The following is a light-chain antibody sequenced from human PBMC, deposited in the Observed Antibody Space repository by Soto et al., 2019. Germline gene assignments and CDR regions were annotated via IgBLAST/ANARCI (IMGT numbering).Light chain of an antibody. CDR1: SSDIGLYNY. V-gene: IGLV2-14*01. Sequence: QSALSQPASMSGSPGQSITIPCTGASSDIGLYNYVSWYQHHPGKAPKLLISEVNVRPSGLSDRFSASKAGNTASLTISGPQPEDEAYYYCSCLSTTSTPIVFGSGTKVTVL. CDR3: SCLSTTSTPIV. J-gene: IGLJ1*01. CDR2: EVN.